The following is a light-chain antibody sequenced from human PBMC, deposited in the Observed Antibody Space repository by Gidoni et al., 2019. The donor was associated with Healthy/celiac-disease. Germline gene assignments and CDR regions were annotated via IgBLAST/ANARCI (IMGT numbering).Light chain of an antibody. Sequence: QSALTHPPSASGAPGKSVTISCTGTSSDVGGYNYVSWYLQHPGKAPIHMIDEVSKRPSGVPDRFSGSTSGNTASLTVSGLQAEDEADYYCSSYAGSNTLYVFGTGTKVTVL. CDR2: EVS. CDR1: SSDVGGYNY. CDR3: SSYAGSNTLYV. V-gene: IGLV2-8*01. J-gene: IGLJ1*01.